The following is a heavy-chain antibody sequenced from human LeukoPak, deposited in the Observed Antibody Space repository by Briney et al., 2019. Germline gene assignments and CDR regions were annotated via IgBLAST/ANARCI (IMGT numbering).Heavy chain of an antibody. V-gene: IGHV1-2*02. J-gene: IGHJ6*03. D-gene: IGHD6-13*01. CDR1: GYTLTGYY. Sequence: ASVKVSCQASGYTLTGYYMHWVGQAAGQGLEGMGWINPNSGGTNYAQKFQGRVTMTRDTSISTAYMELSRLRSDDTAVYYCARPGVGSSWYTYYYYYYMDVWGKGTTVTVSS. CDR3: ARPGVGSSWYTYYYYYYMDV. CDR2: INPNSGGT.